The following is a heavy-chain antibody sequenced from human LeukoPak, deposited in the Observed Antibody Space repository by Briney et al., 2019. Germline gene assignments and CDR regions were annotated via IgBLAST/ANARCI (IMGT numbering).Heavy chain of an antibody. CDR1: GGSISSYY. D-gene: IGHD1-26*01. V-gene: IGHV4-59*08. Sequence: SETLSLTCTVSGGSISSYYWSWIRQPPGKGLEWIGYIYYSGSTNYNPSLKSRVTISVDTSKNQFSLKLSSVTAADTAVYYCARANSGSYSYYYYMDVWGKGTTVTVSS. CDR2: IYYSGST. CDR3: ARANSGSYSYYYYMDV. J-gene: IGHJ6*03.